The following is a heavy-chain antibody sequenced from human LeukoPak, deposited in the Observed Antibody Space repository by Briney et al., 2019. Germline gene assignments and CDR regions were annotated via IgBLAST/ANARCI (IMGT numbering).Heavy chain of an antibody. Sequence: ASVKVSCKASGYTFTSYGISWVRQAPGQGLEWMGWISAYNGNTNYAQKLQGRVTMTTDTSTSTAYMELRSLRSDDTAVYYCARCKRWGSYKANDAFDIWGQGTMGTVSS. CDR3: ARCKRWGSYKANDAFDI. CDR1: GYTFTSYG. D-gene: IGHD1-26*01. J-gene: IGHJ3*02. V-gene: IGHV1-18*01. CDR2: ISAYNGNT.